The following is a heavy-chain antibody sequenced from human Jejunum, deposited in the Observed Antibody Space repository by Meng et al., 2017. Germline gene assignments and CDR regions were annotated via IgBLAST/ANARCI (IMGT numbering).Heavy chain of an antibody. CDR3: ARDLLGPAIAASGYFDP. CDR1: GGSISDSNW. J-gene: IGHJ5*02. CDR2: IYHTGST. Sequence: HREGSGHGLGTPLGTLALPAASSGGSISDSNWWSWVRQPPGKGLEWIGEIYHTGSTNYNPSLKSRVTMSLDKSKNQFFLDLTSVTAADTAVYYCARDLLGPAIAASGYFDPWGQGTLVTVSS. V-gene: IGHV4-4*03. D-gene: IGHD5-12*01.